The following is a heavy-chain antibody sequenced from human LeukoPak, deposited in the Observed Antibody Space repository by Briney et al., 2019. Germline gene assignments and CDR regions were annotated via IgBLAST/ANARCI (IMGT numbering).Heavy chain of an antibody. Sequence: PSETLSLTCAVYGGSFSGYYWSWIRQPPGKGLEWIGEINHSGSTNYNPSLKSRVTISVDTSKNQFSLKLSSVTAADTAVYYCARGSHPIYGDYAWFDHWGQGTLVTVSS. D-gene: IGHD4-17*01. V-gene: IGHV4-34*01. CDR3: ARGSHPIYGDYAWFDH. J-gene: IGHJ5*02. CDR2: INHSGST. CDR1: GGSFSGYY.